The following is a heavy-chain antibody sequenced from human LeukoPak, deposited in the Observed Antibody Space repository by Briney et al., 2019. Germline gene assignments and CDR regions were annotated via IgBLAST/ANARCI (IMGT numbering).Heavy chain of an antibody. D-gene: IGHD3-22*01. CDR3: ARDSDYYDYWFDP. Sequence: PSETLSLTCAVYGGSFSGYYWSWIRQPPGKGLEWIGEINHSGSTNYNPSLKSRVTISVDTSKNQFSLKLSSVTAADTAVYYCARDSDYYDYWFDPWGQGTLVTVSS. J-gene: IGHJ5*02. CDR1: GGSFSGYY. V-gene: IGHV4-34*01. CDR2: INHSGST.